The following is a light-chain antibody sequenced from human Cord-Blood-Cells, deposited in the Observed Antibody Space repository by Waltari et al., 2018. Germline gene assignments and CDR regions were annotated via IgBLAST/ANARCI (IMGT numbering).Light chain of an antibody. CDR2: EVS. V-gene: IGLV2-14*01. Sequence: QSALTQPASVSGSPGKSLTISCTGTSSDVVGYNYVSWYQQHPDKAPKLMIYEVSKRPSGVSDRFSGSKSGNTASLTISGLQAEDEADYYCSSYTSSSTYVFGTGTKVTVL. CDR1: SSDVVGYNY. CDR3: SSYTSSSTYV. J-gene: IGLJ1*01.